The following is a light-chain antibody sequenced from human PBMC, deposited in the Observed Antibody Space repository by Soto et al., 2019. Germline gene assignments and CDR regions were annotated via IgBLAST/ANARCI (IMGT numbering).Light chain of an antibody. CDR3: CSYAGTSTHTV. CDR1: SSDVGGYNL. CDR2: EVS. V-gene: IGLV2-23*02. J-gene: IGLJ7*01. Sequence: QSALTQPASVSGSPGQSITISCTGTSSDVGGYNLVSWYQQHPGKAPKLMISEVSKRPSGISDRFSGSKSGSTASLTISGLQAEDEADYYWCSYAGTSTHTVFGGGTQLTVL.